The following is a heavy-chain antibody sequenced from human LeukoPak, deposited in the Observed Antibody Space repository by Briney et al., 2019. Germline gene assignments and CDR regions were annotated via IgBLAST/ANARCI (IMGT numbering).Heavy chain of an antibody. J-gene: IGHJ4*02. Sequence: PGGSLRLSCAASGFTFSSYAMHWVRQAPGKGLEWVAVISYDGSNKYYADSVKGRFTISRDNSKNTLYLQMNSLRAEDTAVYYCARAAAGTRSPTFVWGQGTLVTVSS. CDR3: ARAAAGTRSPTFV. CDR1: GFTFSSYA. D-gene: IGHD6-13*01. V-gene: IGHV3-30-3*01. CDR2: ISYDGSNK.